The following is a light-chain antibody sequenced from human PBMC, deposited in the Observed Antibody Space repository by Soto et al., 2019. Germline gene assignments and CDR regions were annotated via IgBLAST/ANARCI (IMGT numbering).Light chain of an antibody. CDR2: GAS. V-gene: IGKV3-15*01. Sequence: EILMTQSPATLSVSPGERATLSGRASQSVSSNLAWYQQKPGQAPRLLIYGASTRATGIPARFSGSGSGTEFTLTISSLQSEDFAVYYCQQYNNWPPEITFGPGTKVDIK. CDR3: QQYNNWPPEIT. CDR1: QSVSSN. J-gene: IGKJ3*01.